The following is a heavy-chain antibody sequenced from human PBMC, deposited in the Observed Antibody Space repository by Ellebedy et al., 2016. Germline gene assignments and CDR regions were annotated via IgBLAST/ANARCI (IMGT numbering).Heavy chain of an antibody. J-gene: IGHJ6*04. D-gene: IGHD3-16*01. CDR2: IDQHGNQ. CDR3: ARDPLGPDIYDV. V-gene: IGHV3-7*01. Sequence: GESLKISXAASGFMLKDFWMGWVRQAPGKGLEWVAHIDQHGNQYHPESVKGRFTISRDDAENSLFLQMNNLRAEDTAVYYCARDPLGPDIYDVWGKGTTVTVSS. CDR1: GFMLKDFW.